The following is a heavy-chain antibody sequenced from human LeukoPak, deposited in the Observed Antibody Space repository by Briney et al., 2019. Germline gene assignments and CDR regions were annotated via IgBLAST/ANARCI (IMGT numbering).Heavy chain of an antibody. D-gene: IGHD3/OR15-3a*01. J-gene: IGHJ6*03. Sequence: ASVKVSCKASGYTFTGYYMHWVRQAPGQGLEWMGWINPNSGGTNYAQKFQGRVTMTRDTSISPAYMELSRLRSDDTAVYCCGRGALMISYYYYMDVWGKGTTVTVSS. CDR1: GYTFTGYY. CDR3: GRGALMISYYYYMDV. V-gene: IGHV1-2*02. CDR2: INPNSGGT.